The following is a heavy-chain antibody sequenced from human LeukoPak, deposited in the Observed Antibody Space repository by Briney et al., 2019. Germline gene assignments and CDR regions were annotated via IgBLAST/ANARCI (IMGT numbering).Heavy chain of an antibody. D-gene: IGHD3-3*01. CDR1: GFTFSRFT. CDR2: ITSSSSYI. V-gene: IGHV3-21*01. CDR3: AKTSLSDSSGHYYYMDV. J-gene: IGHJ6*03. Sequence: GGSLRLSCAASGFTFSRFTMNWVRQAPGKGLEWVSSITSSSSYIYYADSVKGRFSISRDNSRNTVSLQLSNLRTEDTALYYCAKTSLSDSSGHYYYMDVWGKGTTVTVSS.